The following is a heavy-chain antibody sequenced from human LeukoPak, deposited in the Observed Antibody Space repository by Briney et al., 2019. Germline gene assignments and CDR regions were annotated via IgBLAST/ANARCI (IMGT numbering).Heavy chain of an antibody. V-gene: IGHV4-39*01. J-gene: IGHJ4*02. Sequence: PSETLSLTCTVSGGSISSSSYYWGWIRQPPGKGLEWIGSIYYSGSTYYNPSLKSRVTISVDTSKNQFSLKLSSVTAADTAAYYCARLGSGPYDYVWGSYHPYYFDYWDQGTLVTVSS. CDR3: ARLGSGPYDYVWGSYHPYYFDY. CDR1: GGSISSSSYY. CDR2: IYYSGST. D-gene: IGHD3-16*02.